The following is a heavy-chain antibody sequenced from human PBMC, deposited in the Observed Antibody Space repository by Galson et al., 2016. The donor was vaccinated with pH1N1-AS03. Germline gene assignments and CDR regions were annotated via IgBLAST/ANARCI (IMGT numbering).Heavy chain of an antibody. Sequence: ETLSLTCTVSGASITNYYWSWIRQPPGKGLDWIGYIYYSADTNYNPSLKSRVTISVHTSRNQFSLRLSSVTAADTAVYYCARGGYSYHGFDYWGQGSLVTVSS. J-gene: IGHJ4*02. D-gene: IGHD5-18*01. V-gene: IGHV4-59*01. CDR3: ARGGYSYHGFDY. CDR2: IYYSADT. CDR1: GASITNYY.